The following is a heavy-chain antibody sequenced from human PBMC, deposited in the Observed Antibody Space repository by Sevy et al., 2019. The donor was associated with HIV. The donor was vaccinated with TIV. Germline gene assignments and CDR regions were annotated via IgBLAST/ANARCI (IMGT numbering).Heavy chain of an antibody. CDR2: ISFDGSDK. V-gene: IGHV3-30*18. CDR1: GFTFSNYG. J-gene: IGHJ4*01. D-gene: IGHD3-22*01. CDR3: AKTRYHYHISGFFGGTFVPDY. Sequence: GGSLRLSCAASGFTFSNYGIHWVRQAPGKGLEWLAFISFDGSDKYYADSVKGRFTISREDSKDTLYLHLNSLRVEDTAVYYCAKTRYHYHISGFFGGTFVPDYWGHGTLVTVSS.